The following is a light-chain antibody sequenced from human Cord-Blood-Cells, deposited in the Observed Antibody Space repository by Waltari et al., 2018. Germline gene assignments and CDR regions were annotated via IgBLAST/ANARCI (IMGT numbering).Light chain of an antibody. J-gene: IGKJ4*01. CDR3: QQRSNWPPFT. CDR2: DTS. Sequence: EIVLTQSPATLSLSPGERATLSCRASQSVSSYLAWYQQKPGQAPRLLIYDTSNRATGIPARFSGSGSGTDFTLTISNLEPEDFAVYYCQQRSNWPPFTFGGGTKVEIK. V-gene: IGKV3-11*01. CDR1: QSVSSY.